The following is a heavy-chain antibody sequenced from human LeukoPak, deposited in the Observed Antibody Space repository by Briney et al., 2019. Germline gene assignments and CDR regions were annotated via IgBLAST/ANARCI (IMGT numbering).Heavy chain of an antibody. V-gene: IGHV1-46*01. Sequence: ASVKVPCKVSGYTFTSYYMHWVRQAPGQGLEWMGIINPGGGSTSYAQKFQGRVTMTRDTSTSTVYMELSSLRSEDTAVYYCARARAAHDYWGQGTLVTVSS. CDR3: ARARAAHDY. J-gene: IGHJ4*02. D-gene: IGHD6-6*01. CDR1: GYTFTSYY. CDR2: INPGGGST.